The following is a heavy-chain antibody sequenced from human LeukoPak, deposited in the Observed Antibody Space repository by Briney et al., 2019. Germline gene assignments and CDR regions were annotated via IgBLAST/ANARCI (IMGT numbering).Heavy chain of an antibody. CDR2: ISYSGST. Sequence: SETLSLTCTVSGGSISNHYWTWIRQPPGKGLEWIGYISYSGSTNYDPSLRSRVTISIDTSNNQISLRLSPVTAADTAVYYCARDPTTVTKGFDIWGLGTMVTVSP. CDR3: ARDPTTVTKGFDI. CDR1: GGSISNHY. D-gene: IGHD4-17*01. J-gene: IGHJ3*02. V-gene: IGHV4-59*11.